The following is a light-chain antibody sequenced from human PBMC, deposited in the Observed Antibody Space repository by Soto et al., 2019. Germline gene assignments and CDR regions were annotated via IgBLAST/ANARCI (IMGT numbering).Light chain of an antibody. J-gene: IGKJ1*01. CDR1: QSVSGN. CDR3: QQYNNWPRT. V-gene: IGKV3-15*01. Sequence: EIVMTQSPATLSVSPGERATLSCRASQSVSGNLAWYQQKPGQAPRLLIYGASTRATGIPARFSGSGSGTECTLTISSLQPEDFAVYYCQQYNNWPRTFGQGTKVEIK. CDR2: GAS.